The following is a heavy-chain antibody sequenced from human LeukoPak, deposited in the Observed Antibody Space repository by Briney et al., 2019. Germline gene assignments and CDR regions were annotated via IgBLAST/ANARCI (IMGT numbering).Heavy chain of an antibody. V-gene: IGHV3-30*03. D-gene: IGHD3-10*01. CDR1: GFTFSSYG. Sequence: GGSLRLSCAASGFTFSSYGMHWVRQAPGKGLEWVAVISYDGSNKYYADSVKGRFTISRDNSKNTLYLQMNSLRAEDTAVYYCARGPPSGGRYNWFDPWGQGTLVTVSS. CDR2: ISYDGSNK. CDR3: ARGPPSGGRYNWFDP. J-gene: IGHJ5*02.